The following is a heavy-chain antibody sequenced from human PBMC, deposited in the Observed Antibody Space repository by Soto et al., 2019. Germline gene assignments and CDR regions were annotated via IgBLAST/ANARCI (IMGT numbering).Heavy chain of an antibody. D-gene: IGHD6-13*01. Sequence: QVQLQESGPGRVKPSGTLSLTCTVSGASINYKNWWSWLRQPPGKRLEWIGDIYHTGRTSYNPSLMSRVTMSVDTSKNQFSLKVTSVSAADTAVYYCARVEVPESSSWHPFDPWGQGTLVTVSS. CDR2: IYHTGRT. J-gene: IGHJ5*02. V-gene: IGHV4-4*02. CDR3: ARVEVPESSSWHPFDP. CDR1: GASINYKNW.